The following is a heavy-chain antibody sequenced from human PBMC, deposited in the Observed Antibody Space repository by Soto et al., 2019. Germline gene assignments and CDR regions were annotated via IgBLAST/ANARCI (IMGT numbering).Heavy chain of an antibody. CDR1: CGSISSGHYY. CDR3: ARLEVTGTGGYYYYGMDV. CDR2: IYYSGST. V-gene: IGHV4-30-4*01. D-gene: IGHD3-3*01. Sequence: PSETLSLTCTVSCGSISSGHYYWSWIRQPPGKGLEWIGYIYYSGSTYYNPSLKSRVTISVDTSKNQFSLKLSSVTAADTAVYYCARLEVTGTGGYYYYGMDVWGQGTTVTVSS. J-gene: IGHJ6*02.